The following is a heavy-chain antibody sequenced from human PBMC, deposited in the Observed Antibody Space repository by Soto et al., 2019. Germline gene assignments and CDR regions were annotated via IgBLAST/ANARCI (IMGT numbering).Heavy chain of an antibody. J-gene: IGHJ4*02. CDR1: GGTFSSYA. CDR2: IIPIFGTA. V-gene: IGHV1-69*13. D-gene: IGHD6-25*01. Sequence: GASVKVSCKASGGTFSSYAISWVRQAPGQGLEWMGGIIPIFGTANYAQKFQGRVTITADESTSTAYMELSSLRSEDTAVYYCARSGSGSYPPKYYFDYWGQGTLVTVSS. CDR3: ARSGSGSYPPKYYFDY.